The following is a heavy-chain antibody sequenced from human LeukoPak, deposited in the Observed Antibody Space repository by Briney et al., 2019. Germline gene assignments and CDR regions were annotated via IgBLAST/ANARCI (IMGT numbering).Heavy chain of an antibody. Sequence: AAVKVSCKASGYTFTSYAFNWVRQAPGQGLEWMGCISAYNGNTNYAQNLQGRVTMTTDTSTSTAYMELRSLRSDETAVYYCARDSGHSGYDWGCWFDPWGQGTLVTVSS. CDR2: ISAYNGNT. J-gene: IGHJ5*02. CDR3: ARDSGHSGYDWGCWFDP. CDR1: GYTFTSYA. D-gene: IGHD5-12*01. V-gene: IGHV1-18*01.